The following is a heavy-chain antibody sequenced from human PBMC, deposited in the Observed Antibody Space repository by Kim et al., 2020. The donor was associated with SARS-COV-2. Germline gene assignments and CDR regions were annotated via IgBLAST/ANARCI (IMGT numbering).Heavy chain of an antibody. CDR3: VKETWGVQFALVP. D-gene: IGHD3-16*01. Sequence: GGSLRLSCAASGFNFNGFSMHWVRQAPGKGLEWVCLINRNGRVTYYADSVKGRFTVSRANSENSLYLQMAGLRPNDTALYVCVKETWGVQFALVPWGQAT. CDR2: INRNGRVT. V-gene: IGHV3-43*01. CDR1: GFNFNGFS. J-gene: IGHJ4*02.